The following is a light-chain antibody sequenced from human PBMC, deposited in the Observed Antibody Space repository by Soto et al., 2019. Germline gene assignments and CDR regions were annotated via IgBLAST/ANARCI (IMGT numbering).Light chain of an antibody. CDR3: LQDYNYPLT. V-gene: IGKV1-6*01. CDR2: AAS. Sequence: AIQMTQSPSSLSASVGDRVTITRRASQGIRNDLGWYQQKPGKAPKLLIYAASTLQGGVPSRFSGSRSGKDFTLTISSLQPEDFATYYCLQDYNYPLTFGGGTKVEIK. J-gene: IGKJ4*01. CDR1: QGIRND.